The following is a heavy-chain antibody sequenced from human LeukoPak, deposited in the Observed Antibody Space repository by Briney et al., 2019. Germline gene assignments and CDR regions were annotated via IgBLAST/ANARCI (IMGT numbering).Heavy chain of an antibody. CDR2: IYYSGST. CDR3: ARGGVGTTVTSKRYNWFDP. Sequence: SETLSLTCTVSGGSISSGDYYWSWIRQPPGKGLEWIGYIYYSGSTYYNPSLKSRVTISVDTSKNQFSLKLSSVTAADTAVYYCARGGVGTTVTSKRYNWFDPWGQGTLVTVSS. J-gene: IGHJ5*02. CDR1: GGSISSGDYY. V-gene: IGHV4-30-4*01. D-gene: IGHD4-17*01.